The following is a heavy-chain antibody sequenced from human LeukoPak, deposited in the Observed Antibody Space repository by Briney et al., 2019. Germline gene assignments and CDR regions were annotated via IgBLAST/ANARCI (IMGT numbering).Heavy chain of an antibody. V-gene: IGHV4-34*01. Sequence: SSETLSLTCAVYGGSFSGYYWSWIRQPPGKGLEWIGTISYSGSTYYNPSLKSRVTTSVDTSKNQFSLKLSSVTAAGTAVYYCARHPAISSNSFYGMDVWGQGSTVTVSS. D-gene: IGHD4-23*01. CDR1: GGSFSGYY. CDR3: ARHPAISSNSFYGMDV. CDR2: ISYSGST. J-gene: IGHJ6*02.